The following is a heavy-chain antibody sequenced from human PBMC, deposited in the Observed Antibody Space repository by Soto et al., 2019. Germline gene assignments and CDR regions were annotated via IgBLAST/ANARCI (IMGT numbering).Heavy chain of an antibody. V-gene: IGHV2-5*02. D-gene: IGHD2-15*01. CDR1: GFSLSTSGVG. CDR2: IYWDDDK. CDR3: AHRRSYCSGGSCYSGFDY. Sequence: QITLKESGPTLVKPTQTLTLTCTFSGFSLSTSGVGVGWIRQPPGKALEWLALIYWDDDKRYSPSLKSRLTTXQXXSKNQVVLTMTNMDPVDTATYYCAHRRSYCSGGSCYSGFDYWGQGTLVTVSS. J-gene: IGHJ4*02.